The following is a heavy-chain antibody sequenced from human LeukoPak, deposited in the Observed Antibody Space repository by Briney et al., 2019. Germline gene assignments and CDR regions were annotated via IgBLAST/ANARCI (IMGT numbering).Heavy chain of an antibody. J-gene: IGHJ4*02. CDR3: ARVGIAAADHFDY. CDR2: ISSSGSTI. CDR1: GFTFSSYE. D-gene: IGHD6-13*01. V-gene: IGHV3-48*03. Sequence: GGSLRLSCAASGFTFSSYEMNWVRQAPGKGLEWVSYISSSGSTIYYADSVKGRFTISRDNAKNSLYLQMDSLRAEDTAVYYCARVGIAAADHFDYWGQGTLVTVSS.